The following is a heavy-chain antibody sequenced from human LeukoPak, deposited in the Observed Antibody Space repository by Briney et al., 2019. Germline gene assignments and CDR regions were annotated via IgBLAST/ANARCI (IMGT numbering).Heavy chain of an antibody. D-gene: IGHD6-13*01. V-gene: IGHV4-39*07. CDR3: ARLRVPYSSTWGTRKPKSTAYFDY. CDR2: IYYSGST. CDR1: GFTFSSYG. J-gene: IGHJ4*02. Sequence: GSLRLSCAASGFTFSSYGMHWVRQPPGKGLEWIGSIYYSGSTYYNPSLKSRVTISVDTSKNQFSLKLRSVTAADTAIYYCARLRVPYSSTWGTRKPKSTAYFDYWGQGTLVTVSP.